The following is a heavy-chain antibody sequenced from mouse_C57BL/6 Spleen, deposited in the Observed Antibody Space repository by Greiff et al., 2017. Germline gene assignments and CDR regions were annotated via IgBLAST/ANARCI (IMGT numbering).Heavy chain of an antibody. D-gene: IGHD1-1*01. CDR1: GYTFTDYY. CDR2: INPNNGGT. CDR3: LYGSSPYWYFDV. V-gene: IGHV1-26*01. J-gene: IGHJ1*03. Sequence: VQLQQSGPELVKPGASVKISCKASGYTFTDYYMNWVKQSHGKSLEWIGDINPNNGGTSYNQKFKGKATLTVDKSSSTAYMELRSLTSEDSAVYYCLYGSSPYWYFDVWGTGTTVTVSS.